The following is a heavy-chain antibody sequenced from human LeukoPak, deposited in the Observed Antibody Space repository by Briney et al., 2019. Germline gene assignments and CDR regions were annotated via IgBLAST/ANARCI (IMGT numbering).Heavy chain of an antibody. CDR3: ARLPPAYCGGDCYSGAFDI. CDR1: GGSISGSAYY. Sequence: SQTLSLTCTVSGGSISGSAYYWTWIRHLPGKGLEWIGYIHYTGSSYYIPSLQSRVSMSVDTSKNQFSLKLSSVTAADTAVYYCARLPPAYCGGDCYSGAFDIWGQGTMVTVSS. D-gene: IGHD2-21*02. J-gene: IGHJ3*02. V-gene: IGHV4-30-4*08. CDR2: IHYTGSS.